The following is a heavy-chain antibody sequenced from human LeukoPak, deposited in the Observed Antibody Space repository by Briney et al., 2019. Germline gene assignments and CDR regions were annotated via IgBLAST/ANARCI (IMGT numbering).Heavy chain of an antibody. V-gene: IGHV1-69*01. J-gene: IGHJ4*02. CDR1: GGTFSCYA. D-gene: IGHD3-16*01. CDR3: ARGVYGGDGVAEKVGPWDPPSHY. CDR2: IVPIFGTA. Sequence: SVKVSCKASGGTFSCYAISWVRQAPGQGLEWMGGIVPIFGTANYAQKFQGRVTITADESTSTAYMELSSLRSEDTAVYYCARGVYGGDGVAEKVGPWDPPSHYWGQGTLVTVSS.